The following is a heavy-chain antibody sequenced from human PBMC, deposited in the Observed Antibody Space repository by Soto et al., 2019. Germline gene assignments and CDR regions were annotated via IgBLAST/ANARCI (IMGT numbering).Heavy chain of an antibody. CDR3: ARGEPWPGYYDSSGYRTPFDY. CDR1: GGTFSSYA. V-gene: IGHV1-69*13. CDR2: IIPIFGTA. D-gene: IGHD3-22*01. J-gene: IGHJ4*02. Sequence: GASVKVSCKASGGTFSSYAISWVRQAPGQGLEWMGGIIPIFGTAYYAQKFQGRVTITADESTSTAYMELSSLRSEDTAVYYCARGEPWPGYYDSSGYRTPFDYWGQGTLVTVSS.